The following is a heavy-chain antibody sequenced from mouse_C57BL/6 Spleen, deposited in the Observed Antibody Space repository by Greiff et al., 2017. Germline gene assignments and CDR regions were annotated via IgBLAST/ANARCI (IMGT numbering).Heavy chain of an antibody. CDR3: ARRRSTEAGYFDV. CDR2: IDPSDSYT. CDR1: GYTFTSYW. Sequence: VQLQQPGAELVRPGTSVKLSCKASGYTFTSYWMHWVKQRPGQGLEWIGVIDPSDSYTNYNQKFKGKATLTVDTSSSTAYMQLSSLTSEDSAVYYCARRRSTEAGYFDVWGTGTTVTVSS. V-gene: IGHV1-59*01. J-gene: IGHJ1*03. D-gene: IGHD1-1*01.